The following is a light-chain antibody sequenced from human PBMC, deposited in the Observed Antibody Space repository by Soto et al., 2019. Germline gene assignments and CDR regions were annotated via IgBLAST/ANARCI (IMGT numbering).Light chain of an antibody. Sequence: EFVLTQSPGTLSLSPGERATLSCRASQTVRNNYLAWYQQKPGQAPRLLIYDASSRATGIPDRFSGGGSGTDFTLTISRMEPEDVAVYYWKQSSHHPGTFGGGTKVDIK. J-gene: IGKJ4*01. V-gene: IGKV3D-20*02. CDR2: DAS. CDR1: QTVRNNY. CDR3: KQSSHHPGT.